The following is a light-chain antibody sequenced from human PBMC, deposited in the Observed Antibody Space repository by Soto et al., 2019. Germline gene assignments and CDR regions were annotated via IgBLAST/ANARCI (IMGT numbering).Light chain of an antibody. CDR1: SNDVGGFNY. CDR3: SSYRSNSTLV. CDR2: DVI. V-gene: IGLV2-14*01. J-gene: IGLJ3*02. Sequence: QSALTQPASVSGSPGQSITISCTGTSNDVGGFNYVSWYQQHPGKAPKLMIYDVINRPSGVSNRFSGSKSGNTASLTISGLQAEDEADYYCSSYRSNSTLVFGGGTKVTVL.